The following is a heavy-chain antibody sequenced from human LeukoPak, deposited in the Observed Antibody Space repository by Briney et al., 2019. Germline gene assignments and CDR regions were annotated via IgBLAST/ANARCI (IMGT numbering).Heavy chain of an antibody. CDR3: ARDYDSSGNYGMDV. CDR1: GYTFTDYY. D-gene: IGHD3-22*01. Sequence: GASVKVSCKAFGYTFTDYYMHWVRQAPGQGLEWMGWINPNSGGTNYAQKFQGRVTMTRDTSISTAYMELSRLRSDDTAVYYCARDYDSSGNYGMDVWGQGTTVTVSS. V-gene: IGHV1-2*02. CDR2: INPNSGGT. J-gene: IGHJ6*02.